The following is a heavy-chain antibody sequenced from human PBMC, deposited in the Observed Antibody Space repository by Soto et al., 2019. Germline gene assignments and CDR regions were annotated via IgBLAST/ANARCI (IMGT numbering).Heavy chain of an antibody. D-gene: IGHD2-8*01. V-gene: IGHV3-23*01. J-gene: IGHJ4*02. CDR1: GFTFSSYA. CDR2: ISGSGGST. Sequence: SLRLSCAASGFTFSSYAISWVRQAPGKGLEWVSAISGSGGSTYYADSVKGRFTISRDNSKSTLYLQMNSLRAEDTAVYYCAKDNFVLMVYATAIDYWGQGTLVTVS. CDR3: AKDNFVLMVYATAIDY.